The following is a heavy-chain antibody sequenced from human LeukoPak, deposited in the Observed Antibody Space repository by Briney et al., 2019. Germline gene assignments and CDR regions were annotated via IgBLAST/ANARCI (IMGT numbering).Heavy chain of an antibody. J-gene: IGHJ4*02. CDR3: ARRGPYDFWSGYLKGTLDY. CDR1: GGSFSGYY. D-gene: IGHD3-3*01. Sequence: SETQSLTCAVYGGSFSGYYWSWIRQPPGKGLEWIGEINHSGSTNYNPSLKSRVTISVDTSKNQFSLKLSSVTAADTAVYYCARRGPYDFWSGYLKGTLDYWGQGTLVTVSS. V-gene: IGHV4-34*01. CDR2: INHSGST.